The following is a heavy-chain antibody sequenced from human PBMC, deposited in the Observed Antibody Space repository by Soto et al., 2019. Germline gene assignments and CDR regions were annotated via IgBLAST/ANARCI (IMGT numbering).Heavy chain of an antibody. V-gene: IGHV1-18*01. Sequence: QVQLVQSGAEVKKPGASVKVSCKASGYTFTNYGINWVRQAPGQGLEWLGWVSAYNGERRYAQRVQARVIMTTDTSTTTAYMELRCLRSDDTAVYSCSRGTSIPASGDYWGQGTPVTVSS. CDR3: SRGTSIPASGDY. J-gene: IGHJ4*01. D-gene: IGHD6-6*01. CDR2: VSAYNGER. CDR1: GYTFTNYG.